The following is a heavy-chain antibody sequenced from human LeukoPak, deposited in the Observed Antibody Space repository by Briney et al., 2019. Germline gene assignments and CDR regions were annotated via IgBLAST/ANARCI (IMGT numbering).Heavy chain of an antibody. CDR1: GYTFTSYY. J-gene: IGHJ4*02. D-gene: IGHD3-22*01. V-gene: IGHV1-46*01. CDR3: ARGRTDSSGFYDYYFDY. Sequence: ASVKVSCKASGYTFTSYYMHWVRQAPGQGLEWMGIINPSGCSTSYAQKFHGRVTMTRDTSTSTVYMELSSLRSEDTAVYYCARGRTDSSGFYDYYFDYWGQGTLVTVSS. CDR2: INPSGCST.